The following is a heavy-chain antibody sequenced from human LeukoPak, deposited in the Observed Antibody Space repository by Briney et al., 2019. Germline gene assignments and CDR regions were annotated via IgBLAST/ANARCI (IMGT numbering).Heavy chain of an antibody. D-gene: IGHD3-10*01. J-gene: IGHJ4*02. CDR3: ARKENVYYYFDY. Sequence: SDTLSLTCAVSGYSITSSSWWGWIRQPPGKGLEWIGYIYHSGTTYYNPSLQSRVTMSVDTSKNQFSLKLSSVTAVDTAVFYCARKENVYYYFDYWGQGTLVTVSS. V-gene: IGHV4-28*01. CDR1: GYSITSSSW. CDR2: IYHSGTT.